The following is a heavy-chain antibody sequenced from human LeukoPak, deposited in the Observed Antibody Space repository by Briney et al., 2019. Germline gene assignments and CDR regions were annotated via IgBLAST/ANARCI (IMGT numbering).Heavy chain of an antibody. CDR3: ARDSSSSGTKDFDY. CDR2: ISYDGSNK. CDR1: GFTFSSYA. D-gene: IGHD3-10*01. J-gene: IGHJ4*02. V-gene: IGHV3-30*04. Sequence: GRSLRLSCAASGFTFSSYAMHWVRQAPGKGLEWVAVISYDGSNKYHADSVKGRFTISRDNYKNTLYLQMNSLRAEDTAVYYCARDSSSSGTKDFDYWGQGTLVTVSS.